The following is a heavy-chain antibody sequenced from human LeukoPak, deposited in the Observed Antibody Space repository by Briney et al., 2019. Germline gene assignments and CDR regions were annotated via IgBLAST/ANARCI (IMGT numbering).Heavy chain of an antibody. J-gene: IGHJ6*03. D-gene: IGHD6-19*01. CDR3: ARLGQTSSGWSNPRANYYYYMDV. Sequence: ASVKVSCKASGYTFTYYGISWVRQAPGQGLEWMGWISAYNGNTNYAQKLQGRVTMTTDTSTSTAYMELRSLRSDDTAVYSCARLGQTSSGWSNPRANYYYYMDVWGKGTTVTISS. CDR2: ISAYNGNT. CDR1: GYTFTYYG. V-gene: IGHV1-18*01.